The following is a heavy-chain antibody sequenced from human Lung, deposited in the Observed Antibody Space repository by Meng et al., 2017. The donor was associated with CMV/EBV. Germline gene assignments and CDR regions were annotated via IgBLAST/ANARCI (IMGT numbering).Heavy chain of an antibody. Sequence: GGSLRLSXXXSGFTFSDYYMSWIRQAPGKGLEWVSYISSSGSTIYYADSVKGRFTISRDNAKNSLYLQMNSLRAEDTAVYYCARVRTAMAYYFDYWGQGTXVTVSS. J-gene: IGHJ4*02. D-gene: IGHD5-18*01. CDR1: GFTFSDYY. CDR3: ARVRTAMAYYFDY. V-gene: IGHV3-11*01. CDR2: ISSSGSTI.